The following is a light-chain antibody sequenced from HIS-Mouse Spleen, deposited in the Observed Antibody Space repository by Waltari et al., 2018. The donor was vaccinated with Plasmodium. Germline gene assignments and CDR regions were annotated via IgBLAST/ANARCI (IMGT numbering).Light chain of an antibody. Sequence: QSALTQPPSASGSPGPSVTISCPGPSSDVGGSNYVSWYQQHPGKAPKLMIYEVSKRPSGVPDRFSGSKSGNTASLTVSGLQAEDEADYYCSSYAGSSVFGTGTKVTVL. J-gene: IGLJ1*01. CDR1: SSDVGGSNY. CDR3: SSYAGSSV. CDR2: EVS. V-gene: IGLV2-8*01.